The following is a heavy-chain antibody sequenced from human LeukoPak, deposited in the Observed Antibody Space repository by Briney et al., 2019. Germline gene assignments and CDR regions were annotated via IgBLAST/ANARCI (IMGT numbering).Heavy chain of an antibody. CDR1: GGSIISSDYH. D-gene: IGHD2-15*01. V-gene: IGHV4-39*01. CDR3: ARHCCSGPAKRVFDI. Sequence: PSETLSLTCTVSGGSIISSDYHWGWVRQPPGKELEWIGTISYSGNTDYNPSLRSRVTISVDTSNNQFSLRLGSVTAADTAVYHCARHCCSGPAKRVFDIWGQGTMVTVSS. J-gene: IGHJ3*02. CDR2: ISYSGNT.